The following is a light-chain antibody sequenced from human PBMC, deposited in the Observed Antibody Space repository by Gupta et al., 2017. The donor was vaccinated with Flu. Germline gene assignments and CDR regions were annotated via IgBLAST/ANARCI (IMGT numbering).Light chain of an antibody. Sequence: DIVMTQSPLSLPVTAGETVSISCRSSQSLLHNNGNNYLDWYLQKPGKSPQLLIYLGSNRASGVPERFSGSGSGTDFTLKISRVEAEDVGVYYCMQALQTPRTFGQGTKVEIK. V-gene: IGKV2-28*01. J-gene: IGKJ1*01. CDR1: QSLLHNNGNNY. CDR3: MQALQTPRT. CDR2: LGS.